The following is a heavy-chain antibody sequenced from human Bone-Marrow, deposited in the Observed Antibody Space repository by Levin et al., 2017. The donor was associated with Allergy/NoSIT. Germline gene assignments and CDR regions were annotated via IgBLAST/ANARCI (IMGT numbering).Heavy chain of an antibody. Sequence: PGGSLRLSCAASGFTFSSYWMSWVRQTPERGLEWVANVKQDGSEKYYVDSVKGRFTISRDNAKNSLYLQMNSLRAEDTAVYFCARGGTRGVLFEYWGQGILVTVSS. D-gene: IGHD3-10*01. J-gene: IGHJ4*02. CDR2: VKQDGSEK. CDR3: ARGGTRGVLFEY. V-gene: IGHV3-7*04. CDR1: GFTFSSYW.